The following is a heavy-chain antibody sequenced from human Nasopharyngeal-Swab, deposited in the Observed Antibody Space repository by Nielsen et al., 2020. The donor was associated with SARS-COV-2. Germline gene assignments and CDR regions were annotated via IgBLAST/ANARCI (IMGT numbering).Heavy chain of an antibody. D-gene: IGHD6-13*01. CDR1: GFTFSSYS. CDR3: ARSDLYSSSWYAPFDY. CDR2: ISSSSSYI. Sequence: GGSLRLSCAASGFTFSSYSMNWVRQAPGKGLEWVSSISSSSSYIYYADSVKGRFTISRDNAKNTLYLQMNSLRAEDTAVYYCARSDLYSSSWYAPFDYWGQGTLVTVSS. J-gene: IGHJ4*02. V-gene: IGHV3-21*01.